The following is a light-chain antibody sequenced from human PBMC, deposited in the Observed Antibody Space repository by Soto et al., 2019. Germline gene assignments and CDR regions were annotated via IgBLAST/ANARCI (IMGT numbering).Light chain of an antibody. CDR1: QSVSSF. CDR3: QQRSNWPPIT. V-gene: IGKV3-11*01. CDR2: DAS. Sequence: EIALTQSPATLSLSPGERAALSCRASQSVSSFLAWYPQKPGQAPRLLIYDASNRATGIPARFNGSGSGTDFTLTISRLEPEDFAVYYFQQRSNWPPITFGQGTRLEIK. J-gene: IGKJ5*01.